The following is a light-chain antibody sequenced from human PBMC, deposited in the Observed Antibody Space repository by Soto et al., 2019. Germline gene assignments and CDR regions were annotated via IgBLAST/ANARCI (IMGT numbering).Light chain of an antibody. Sequence: DIQMTQSPSTLSAGVGDRVTITCRASQSISSRWAWYQQKPGKAPKPLIYNASSLESGVPSRFSGRGAGTEFTLTISSLQPDDFATYYCQQYNSYPWTFGQGTRWIS. V-gene: IGKV1-5*03. CDR1: QSISSR. CDR3: QQYNSYPWT. J-gene: IGKJ1*01. CDR2: NAS.